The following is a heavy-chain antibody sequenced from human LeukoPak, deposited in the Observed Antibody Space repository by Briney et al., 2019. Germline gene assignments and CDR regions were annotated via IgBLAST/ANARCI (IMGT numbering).Heavy chain of an antibody. CDR1: GYTFTSYG. J-gene: IGHJ6*02. D-gene: IGHD1-14*01. V-gene: IGHV1-18*01. CDR2: IRPYNANT. Sequence: ASVKVSCKASGYTFTSYGISWVRQAPGQGLEWMGWIRPYNANTNYAQKLQGRVTMTTDTSTSTAYMELRGLESDDTAVYYCARGRYYYGMDVWGQGTTVTVSS. CDR3: ARGRYYYGMDV.